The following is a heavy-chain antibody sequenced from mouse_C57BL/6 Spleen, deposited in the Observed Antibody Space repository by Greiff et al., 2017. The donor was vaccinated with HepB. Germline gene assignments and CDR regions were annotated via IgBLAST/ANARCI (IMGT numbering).Heavy chain of an antibody. D-gene: IGHD3-3*01. V-gene: IGHV5-6*01. CDR2: ISSGGSYT. CDR1: GFTFSSYG. CDR3: ARQGDGGYFDV. J-gene: IGHJ1*03. Sequence: EVKVVESGGDLVKPGGSLKLSCAASGFTFSSYGMSWVRQTPDKRLEWVATISSGGSYTYYPDSVKGRFTISRDNAKNTLYLQMSSLKSEDTAMYYCARQGDGGYFDVWGTGTTVTVSS.